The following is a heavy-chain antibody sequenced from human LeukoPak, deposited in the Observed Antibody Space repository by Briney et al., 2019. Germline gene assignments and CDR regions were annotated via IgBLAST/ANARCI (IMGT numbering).Heavy chain of an antibody. D-gene: IGHD6-19*01. V-gene: IGHV4-61*01. CDR1: GGSVSSNTYH. CDR2: IYYIGNT. J-gene: IGHJ4*02. CDR3: ARFRSSGWYYFDY. Sequence: SETLSLTCTASGGSVSSNTYHWSWIRQPPGKGLEWIGYIYYIGNTNYNPSLKSRATISIDTSKNQFSLKLNSVTAADSAVYYCARFRSSGWYYFDYWGQGTPVSVSS.